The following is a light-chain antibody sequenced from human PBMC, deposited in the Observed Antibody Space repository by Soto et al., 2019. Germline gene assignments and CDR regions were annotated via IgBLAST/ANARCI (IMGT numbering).Light chain of an antibody. J-gene: IGLJ1*01. Sequence: QSALTQPASVSGSPGQSITISCTGTITNVGSYDLVSWYQQHPGRAPKLMIYEVTKRPSGVSNRFSGSKSGTTASLTISGLQAEDEADYYCCSYAHSSAYVFGTGTKLTVL. CDR3: CSYAHSSAYV. V-gene: IGLV2-23*02. CDR2: EVT. CDR1: ITNVGSYDL.